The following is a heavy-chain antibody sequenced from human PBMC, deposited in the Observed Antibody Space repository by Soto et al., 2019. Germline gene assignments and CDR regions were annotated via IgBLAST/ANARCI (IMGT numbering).Heavy chain of an antibody. CDR2: IVVGSGNT. CDR1: GFTFTSSA. CDR3: AAAAADLDVGAAGAGGGYSYYYYGMDV. D-gene: IGHD6-13*01. Sequence: GASVKVSWKASGFTFTSSAVQWVRQARGQRLEWIGWIVVGSGNTNYARKFQERVTITRDMSTSTAYMELSSLRSEETSVYYCAAAAADLDVGAAGAGGGYSYYYYGMDVWGQGTTVTVSS. J-gene: IGHJ6*02. V-gene: IGHV1-58*01.